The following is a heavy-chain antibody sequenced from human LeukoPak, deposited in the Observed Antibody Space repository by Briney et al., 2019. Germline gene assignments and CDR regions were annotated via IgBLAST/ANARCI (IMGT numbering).Heavy chain of an antibody. CDR3: ARAAAETGAFRDNWFDP. V-gene: IGHV3-30*03. CDR1: GFTFSRYS. CDR2: ISYDGRNK. D-gene: IGHD6-19*01. J-gene: IGHJ5*02. Sequence: GGSLRLSCAASGFTFSRYSMNWVRQAPGKGLEWVAVISYDGRNKIYADSVKGRLTISRDNSKNTLYLQMNSLRAEDTAVYYCARAAAETGAFRDNWFDPWGQGTLVTVSS.